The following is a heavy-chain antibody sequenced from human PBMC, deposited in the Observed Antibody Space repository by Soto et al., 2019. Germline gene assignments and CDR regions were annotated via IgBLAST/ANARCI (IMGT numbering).Heavy chain of an antibody. CDR2: IYHGGST. V-gene: IGHV4-30-2*01. Sequence: SETLSLTCAVSGGSISSAGYSWSWIRQPPGKGLEWIGYIYHGGSTYYNPSLKSRITISIDRSKNHFSLKLSSVTAADTAVYFCARANYDSTGYDPWFDPWGQGTLVTVSS. CDR3: ARANYDSTGYDPWFDP. CDR1: GGSISSAGYS. J-gene: IGHJ5*02. D-gene: IGHD3-22*01.